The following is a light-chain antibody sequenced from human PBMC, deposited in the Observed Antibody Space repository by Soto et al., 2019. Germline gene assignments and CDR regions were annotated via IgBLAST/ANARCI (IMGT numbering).Light chain of an antibody. J-gene: IGLJ1*01. V-gene: IGLV2-23*01. Sequence: QSVLTQPASVSGSPGQSIAISCTGTSSDVGNDNLVSWYQQHPGKAPKLMIYEGTKRPSGVSDRFSGSKSGNTASLTISGLQAEDEADYYCCSYGGSHIPFVFGAGTKVTVL. CDR1: SSDVGNDNL. CDR2: EGT. CDR3: CSYGGSHIPFV.